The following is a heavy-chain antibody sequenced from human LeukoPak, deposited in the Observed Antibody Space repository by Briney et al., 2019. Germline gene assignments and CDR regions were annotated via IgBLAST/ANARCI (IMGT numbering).Heavy chain of an antibody. CDR1: GGSISSYY. Sequence: SETLSLTCTVSGGSISSYYWSWIRQPPGKGLERIGYIYYNGSPNYSPSLKSRVTLSIDTSMNQFSLKLSSVTAADTAVYYCARHIYRTFHFDYWGQGTLVTVSS. CDR2: IYYNGSP. D-gene: IGHD1-14*01. CDR3: ARHIYRTFHFDY. V-gene: IGHV4-59*08. J-gene: IGHJ4*02.